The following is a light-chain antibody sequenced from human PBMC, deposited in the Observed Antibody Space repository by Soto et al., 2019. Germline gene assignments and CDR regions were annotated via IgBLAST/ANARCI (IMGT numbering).Light chain of an antibody. CDR3: QQYGGSPRT. J-gene: IGKJ1*01. CDR1: QYVSSF. CDR2: DAS. V-gene: IGKV3-20*01. Sequence: EIVLTQSPATLSLSPGERATLSCKASQYVSSFLAWYQQKAGQAPRPLIYDASHRATGIPDRFSGSGSGTDFTLTISRLEPEDFAVYYCQQYGGSPRTFGQGTKVDIK.